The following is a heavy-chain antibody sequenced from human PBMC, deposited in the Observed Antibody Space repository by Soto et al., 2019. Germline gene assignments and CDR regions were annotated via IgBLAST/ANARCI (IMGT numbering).Heavy chain of an antibody. D-gene: IGHD3-3*01. CDR3: ARGGGVGVAGSAAFDM. J-gene: IGHJ3*02. CDR1: GYPVTAYY. CDR2: INPATGAA. V-gene: IGHV1-2*02. Sequence: QLHLVQSGAVVKKPGASVTVSCSASGYPVTAYYMHWVRQAPGRGLEWMGGINPATGAAKYTQTFQGRVTLARDTATSKGLMELSGLTSEDTAFFFCARGGGVGVAGSAAFDMWGQGTVVTVSS.